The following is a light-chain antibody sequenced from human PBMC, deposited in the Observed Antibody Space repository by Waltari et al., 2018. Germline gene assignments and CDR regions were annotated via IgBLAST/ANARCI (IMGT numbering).Light chain of an antibody. CDR1: QNVLYSSNNKNY. J-gene: IGKJ2*01. V-gene: IGKV4-1*01. CDR2: RDS. CDR3: QKYYITPYP. Sequence: DIVVTQSPDSLAVSLGERATINCKSSQNVLYSSNNKNYVSWYQQKPGQPPKLLIYRDSIRESRGPDRFSCSGVGTEFTLTISSLEAEDVAVYYLQKYYITPYPFGQGTKLEIK.